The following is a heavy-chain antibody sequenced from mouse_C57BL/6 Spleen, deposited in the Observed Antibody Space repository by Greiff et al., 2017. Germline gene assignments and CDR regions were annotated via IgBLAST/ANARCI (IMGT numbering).Heavy chain of an antibody. CDR1: GYTFTSYW. Sequence: QVQLQQPGAELVKPGASVKLSCKASGYTFTSYWMQWVKQRPGQGLEWIGEIDPSDSYTNYNQKFKGKATLTVDTSSSTAYMQLSSLTSEDSAVYYCARSKLGRDYWGQGTTLTVSS. J-gene: IGHJ2*01. V-gene: IGHV1-50*01. CDR3: ARSKLGRDY. CDR2: IDPSDSYT. D-gene: IGHD4-1*01.